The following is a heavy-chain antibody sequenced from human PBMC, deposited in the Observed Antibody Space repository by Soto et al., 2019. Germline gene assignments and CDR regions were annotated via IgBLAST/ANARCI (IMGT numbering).Heavy chain of an antibody. CDR1: GGTFSRYA. D-gene: IGHD3-16*01. CDR3: ATGPSYGPLGL. J-gene: IGHJ4*02. V-gene: IGHV1-69*01. CDR2: IIPLLDTP. Sequence: QEQLVQSGAEVKNPGSSVRVSCKASGGTFSRYALAWVRQAPGQGLEWMGGIIPLLDTPNYARKFQDRVTLIADASTDTAYMDLSSLRSDATAVYYCATGPSYGPLGLWGQGTLVTVS.